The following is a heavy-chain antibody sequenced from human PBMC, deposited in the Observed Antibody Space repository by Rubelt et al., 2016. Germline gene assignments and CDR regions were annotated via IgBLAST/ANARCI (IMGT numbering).Heavy chain of an antibody. J-gene: IGHJ4*02. CDR1: GLTFANYA. CDR2: IIGPNNV. Sequence: VASGLTFANYAMSWVRQAPGKGLQWVSHIIGPNNVFYTDSVKGRFTISRDNAKHSLYLQMDSLRAEDTAIYYCARMTTKLIDFWGQGTLVTVSS. CDR3: ARMTTKLIDF. D-gene: IGHD4-11*01. V-gene: IGHV3-69-1*02.